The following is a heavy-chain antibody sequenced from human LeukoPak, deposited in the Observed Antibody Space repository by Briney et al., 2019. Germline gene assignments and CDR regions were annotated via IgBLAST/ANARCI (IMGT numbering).Heavy chain of an antibody. V-gene: IGHV1-46*01. D-gene: IGHD3-10*01. CDR1: GYTFTSYY. Sequence: GASVKVSCKASGYTFTSYYMHWVRQAPGQGLEWMGIINPSGGSTSYAQKFQGRVTMTRDMSTSTVYMELSSLRSEDTAVYYCARVPIPEVLWFGEEQGGYYYYYMDVWGKGTTVTISS. CDR3: ARVPIPEVLWFGEEQGGYYYYYMDV. J-gene: IGHJ6*03. CDR2: INPSGGST.